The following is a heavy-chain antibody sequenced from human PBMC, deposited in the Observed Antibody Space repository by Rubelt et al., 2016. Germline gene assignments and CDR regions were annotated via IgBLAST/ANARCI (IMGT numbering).Heavy chain of an antibody. Sequence: GGSISSSSYYWGWIRQPPGKGLEWIGSIYYSGSTYYNPSLKSRVTISVDTSKNQFSLKLRSVTAADTAVYYCARDPGGWGYCSSTSCLAGSFDYWGQGTLVTVSS. D-gene: IGHD2-2*01. CDR3: ARDPGGWGYCSSTSCLAGSFDY. V-gene: IGHV4-39*07. CDR1: GGSISSSSYY. CDR2: IYYSGST. J-gene: IGHJ4*02.